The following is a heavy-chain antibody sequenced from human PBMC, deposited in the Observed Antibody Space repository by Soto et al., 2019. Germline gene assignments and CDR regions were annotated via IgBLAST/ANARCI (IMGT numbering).Heavy chain of an antibody. D-gene: IGHD2-21*01. V-gene: IGHV3-30-3*02. CDR1: GFTFSTNA. J-gene: IGHJ4*02. Sequence: QVQLVESGGGVVQPGRSLRLSCAASGFTFSTNAMHWVRQAPGKGLEWVAVISYEGRTTYYADSVKGRFTISRDNSKSTLYLQMNSLRAEDTAVYYCAKQFNCWSYYFDHWGQGALVTVSS. CDR2: ISYEGRTT. CDR3: AKQFNCWSYYFDH.